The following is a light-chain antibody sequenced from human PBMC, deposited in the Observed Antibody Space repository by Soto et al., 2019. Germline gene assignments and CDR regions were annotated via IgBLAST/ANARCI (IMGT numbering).Light chain of an antibody. CDR3: AAWDDSLNGPV. Sequence: QSVLTQPPSASGTPGQTVTISCSGSSSNIGSHSVNWYQQLPGTAPKLIIYKNNQRPSGVPDRFSDSKSGTSASLAISGLQSDDEADYYCAAWDDSLNGPVFGGGTKVTV. V-gene: IGLV1-44*01. J-gene: IGLJ3*02. CDR2: KNN. CDR1: SSNIGSHS.